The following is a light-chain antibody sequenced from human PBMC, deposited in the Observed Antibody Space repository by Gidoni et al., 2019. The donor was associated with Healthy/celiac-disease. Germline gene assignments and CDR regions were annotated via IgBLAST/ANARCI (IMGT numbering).Light chain of an antibody. J-gene: IGKJ5*01. CDR2: DAS. CDR3: QQRSNWPPIT. Sequence: EIVSTHLPATLPLSPGERATLSSRASQSVSSYLAWYQQKPGQAPRLLIYDASNRATGIPARFSGSGSGTDFTLTISSLEPEDFAVYYCQQRSNWPPITFGQGTRLEIK. V-gene: IGKV3-11*01. CDR1: QSVSSY.